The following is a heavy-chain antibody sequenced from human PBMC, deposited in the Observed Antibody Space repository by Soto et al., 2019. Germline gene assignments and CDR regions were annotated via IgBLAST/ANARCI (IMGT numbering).Heavy chain of an antibody. J-gene: IGHJ5*02. CDR2: IYYSGST. V-gene: IGHV4-61*01. D-gene: IGHD1-1*01. CDR3: ASARWAGRWKYNWFDA. CDR1: DDCGCRCRSY. Sequence: SVPQSHACRVSDDCGCRCRSYRSWIRQPPGKGLEWIGYIYYSGSTNYNPSLKSRVTISVDTSKNQFSLKLSSVTAADTAVYYCASARWAGRWKYNWFDAWGQGTLVTVSS.